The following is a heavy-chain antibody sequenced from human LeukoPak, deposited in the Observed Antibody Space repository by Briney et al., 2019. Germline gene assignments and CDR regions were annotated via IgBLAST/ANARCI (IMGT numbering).Heavy chain of an antibody. D-gene: IGHD3-10*01. CDR2: ISSSSSTI. CDR1: GFTFSSYS. CDR3: AREVWFGELSPVDY. Sequence: PGGSLRLSCAASGFTFSSYSMNWVRQAPGKGLEWVSYISSSSSTIYYADSVKGRFTISRDNAKNSPYLQMNSLRDEDTAVYYCAREVWFGELSPVDYWGQGTLVTVSS. V-gene: IGHV3-48*02. J-gene: IGHJ4*02.